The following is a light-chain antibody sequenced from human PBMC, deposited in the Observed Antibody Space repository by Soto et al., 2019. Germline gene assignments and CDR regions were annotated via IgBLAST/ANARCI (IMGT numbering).Light chain of an antibody. Sequence: EIVMTQSPATLSVSPGERATLSCRASQSVSSNLAWYQQKPGQAPRLLIYGASTRATGIPARFSGSRSGTEFTLPISSLQSEDFEVYYCQQYNNWPRAFGQGTQVEIK. V-gene: IGKV3-15*01. CDR2: GAS. CDR1: QSVSSN. CDR3: QQYNNWPRA. J-gene: IGKJ1*01.